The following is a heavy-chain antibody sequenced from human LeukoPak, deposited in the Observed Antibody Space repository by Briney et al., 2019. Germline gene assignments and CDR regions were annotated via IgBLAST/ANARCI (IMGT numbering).Heavy chain of an antibody. Sequence: GESLKISCKGSGYSFTNYWIGWVRQMPGKGLEWMGIIYPGDSDTRYRPPFQGQVTISVDKSISTASLQWSSLKASDTAMYYCARMRLYSSSPSDAFDIWGPGTMVTVSS. CDR1: GYSFTNYW. CDR2: IYPGDSDT. V-gene: IGHV5-51*01. CDR3: ARMRLYSSSPSDAFDI. D-gene: IGHD6-19*01. J-gene: IGHJ3*02.